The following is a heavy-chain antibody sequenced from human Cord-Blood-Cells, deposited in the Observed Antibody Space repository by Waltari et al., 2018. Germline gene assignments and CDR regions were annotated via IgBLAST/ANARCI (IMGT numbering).Heavy chain of an antibody. CDR1: GGSFSGYY. CDR2: INHSGST. Sequence: QVQLQQWGAGLLKPSESLSPTCAVYGGSFSGYYWSSIRQPPGKGLEWIGEINHSGSTNYNPSLKSRVTISVDTSKNQFSLKLSSVTAADTAVYYCARGYSSSNYFDYWGQGTLVTVSS. CDR3: ARGYSSSNYFDY. D-gene: IGHD6-6*01. J-gene: IGHJ4*02. V-gene: IGHV4-34*01.